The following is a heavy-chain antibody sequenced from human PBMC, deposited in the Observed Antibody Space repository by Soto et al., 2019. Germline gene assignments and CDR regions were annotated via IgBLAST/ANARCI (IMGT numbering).Heavy chain of an antibody. CDR1: GFTFSSYS. D-gene: IGHD2-2*01. CDR2: ISSSSSYI. J-gene: IGHJ4*02. CDR3: ARDREDVVVVPAAIPTFDY. Sequence: GGSLRLSCAASGFTFSSYSMNWVRQAPGKGLEWVSSISSSSSYIYYADSVKGRFTISRDNAKNSLYLQMNSLRAEDTAVYYCARDREDVVVVPAAIPTFDYWGQGTLVTVSS. V-gene: IGHV3-21*01.